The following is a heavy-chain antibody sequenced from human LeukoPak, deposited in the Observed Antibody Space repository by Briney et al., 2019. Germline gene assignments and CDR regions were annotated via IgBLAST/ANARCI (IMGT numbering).Heavy chain of an antibody. J-gene: IGHJ4*02. CDR3: ARSYDSSGEYSDY. Sequence: SETLSLTCTVSGGSISSYYWSWIRQPPGKGLEWIGYIYYSGSTNYNPSLKSRVTISVDTSKNQFSLKLSSVTAADTAVYYCARSYDSSGEYSDYWGQGTLVTVSS. V-gene: IGHV4-59*01. CDR2: IYYSGST. D-gene: IGHD3-22*01. CDR1: GGSISSYY.